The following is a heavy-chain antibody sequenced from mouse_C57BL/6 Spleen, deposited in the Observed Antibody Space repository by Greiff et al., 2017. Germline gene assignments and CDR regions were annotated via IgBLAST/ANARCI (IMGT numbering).Heavy chain of an antibody. CDR2: IDPETGGT. V-gene: IGHV1-15*01. D-gene: IGHD1-1*01. CDR1: GYTFTDYE. CDR3: TRDGYYGSSPYLDY. Sequence: QVQLQQSGAELVRPGASVTLSCKASGYTFTDYEMHWVKQTPVHGLEWIGAIDPETGGTAYNQKFKGKAILTADKSSSTAYMELRSLTSEDSAVYYCTRDGYYGSSPYLDYWGQGTTLTVSS. J-gene: IGHJ2*01.